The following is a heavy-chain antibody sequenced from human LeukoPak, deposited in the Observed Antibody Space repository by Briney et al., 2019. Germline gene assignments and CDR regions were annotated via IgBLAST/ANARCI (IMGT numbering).Heavy chain of an antibody. CDR3: ARSMVIQYYFDY. V-gene: IGHV4-59*01. CDR2: IYYSGST. D-gene: IGHD3-22*01. Sequence: SQTLSLTCTVSGGSISSYYWSWIRQPPAQGLEWIGYIYYSGSTNYNPSLKSRVTISVDTSKNQFSLKLSSVTAADTAVYYCARSMVIQYYFDYWGQGTLVTVSS. J-gene: IGHJ4*02. CDR1: GGSISSYY.